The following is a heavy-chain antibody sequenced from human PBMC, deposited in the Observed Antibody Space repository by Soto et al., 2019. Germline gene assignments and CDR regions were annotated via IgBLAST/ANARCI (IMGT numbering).Heavy chain of an antibody. D-gene: IGHD6-6*01. CDR1: GYTFTSYG. Sequence: QVQLVQSGAEVKKPGASVKVSCKASGYTFTSYGISWVREAPGQGLEWMGWISSYNGNTNYAQKLQVRVTMTTDTSTSTSNIELRSLRSDDTAVYYCARWSGSSAVDYYYYCMYVWGQGTTVTVSS. J-gene: IGHJ6*02. CDR2: ISSYNGNT. V-gene: IGHV1-18*01. CDR3: ARWSGSSAVDYYYYCMYV.